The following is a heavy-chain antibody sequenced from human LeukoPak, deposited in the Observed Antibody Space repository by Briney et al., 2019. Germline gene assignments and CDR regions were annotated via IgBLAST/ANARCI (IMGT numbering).Heavy chain of an antibody. V-gene: IGHV3-21*01. CDR2: IIDDGSST. Sequence: GGSLRLSCATSGFTFNRNVMSWVRQPPGKGLEWVSAIIDDGSSTYYADSVKGRFTISRDNAKNSLYLQMNSLRAEDTAVYYCARVGYCSGGSCSNWNYWGQGTLVTVSS. CDR1: GFTFNRNV. CDR3: ARVGYCSGGSCSNWNY. D-gene: IGHD2-15*01. J-gene: IGHJ4*02.